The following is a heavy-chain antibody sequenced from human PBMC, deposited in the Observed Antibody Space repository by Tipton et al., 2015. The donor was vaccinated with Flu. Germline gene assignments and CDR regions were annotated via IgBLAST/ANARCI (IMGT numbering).Heavy chain of an antibody. CDR1: GFTFSSSA. D-gene: IGHD6-19*01. CDR3: ARDRSIAVAGTPWYFDL. Sequence: SLRLSWAASGFTFSSSAMHWVRQAPGKGLEWLAVISYDGSNKYYADSVKGRFTISRDNSKNTLYLQMNSLRAEDTAVYYCARDRSIAVAGTPWYFDLWGRGTLVTVSS. V-gene: IGHV3-30*04. CDR2: ISYDGSNK. J-gene: IGHJ2*01.